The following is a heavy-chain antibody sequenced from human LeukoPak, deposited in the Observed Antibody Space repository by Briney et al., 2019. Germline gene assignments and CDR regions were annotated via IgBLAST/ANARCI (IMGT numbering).Heavy chain of an antibody. Sequence: GRSLRLSCAASGFTFSSYAMHWVRQAPGKGLEWVAVISYDGSNKYYADSVKGRFTISRDNAKNSLYLQMNSLRAEDTAVYYCARDSAPAAILRYFDWLPTSNPYYYYMDVWGKGTTVTISS. CDR3: ARDSAPAAILRYFDWLPTSNPYYYYMDV. CDR2: ISYDGSNK. D-gene: IGHD3-9*01. CDR1: GFTFSSYA. J-gene: IGHJ6*03. V-gene: IGHV3-30*04.